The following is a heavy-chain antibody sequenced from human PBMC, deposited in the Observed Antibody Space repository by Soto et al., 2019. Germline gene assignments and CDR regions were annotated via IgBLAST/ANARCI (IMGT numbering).Heavy chain of an antibody. CDR3: AKGGSQGYYYMDV. V-gene: IGHV3-30*18. CDR1: GFTFSSYA. J-gene: IGHJ6*03. D-gene: IGHD6-13*01. Sequence: QVQLVESGGGVVQPGRSLRLSCAASGFTFSSYAIHWVRQAPGKGLEWVAVISSNGHNKFYADSVKGRFTISRDNSKNTLYLEMNSLRAEDTAVYYCAKGGSQGYYYMDVWGKGTTVTVSS. CDR2: ISSNGHNK.